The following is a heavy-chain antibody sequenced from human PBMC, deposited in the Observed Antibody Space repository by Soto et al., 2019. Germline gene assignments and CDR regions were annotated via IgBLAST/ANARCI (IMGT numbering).Heavy chain of an antibody. CDR2: ISGSGGST. V-gene: IGHV3-23*01. J-gene: IGHJ6*02. CDR3: AKDRSYCSGGSCYSASYYYYGMDV. Sequence: GGSLRLSCAASGFTFSSYAMSWVRQAPGKGLEWVSAISGSGGSTYYADSVKGRFTISRDNSNNTLYLQMNSLRAEDTAVYYCAKDRSYCSGGSCYSASYYYYGMDVWGQGTTVTVSS. D-gene: IGHD2-15*01. CDR1: GFTFSSYA.